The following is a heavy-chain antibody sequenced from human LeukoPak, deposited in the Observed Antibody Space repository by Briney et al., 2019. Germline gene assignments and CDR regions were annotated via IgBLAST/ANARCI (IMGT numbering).Heavy chain of an antibody. D-gene: IGHD1-26*01. CDR1: GGSFSGYY. V-gene: IGHV4-34*01. J-gene: IGHJ2*01. CDR3: ARDRAGGSYYSYWYFDL. CDR2: INLSGST. Sequence: SETLSLTCAVYGGSFSGYYWSWIRQPPGKGLEWIGEINLSGSTNYNPSLKSRVTISVDTSKNQFSLKLSSVTAADTAVYYCARDRAGGSYYSYWYFDLWGRGTLVTVSS.